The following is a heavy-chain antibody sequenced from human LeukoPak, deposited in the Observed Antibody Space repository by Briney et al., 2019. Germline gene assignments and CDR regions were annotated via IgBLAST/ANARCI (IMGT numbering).Heavy chain of an antibody. J-gene: IGHJ5*02. Sequence: SVKVSCKASGGTFSSYAISWVRQAPGQGLEWMRGIIPIFGTANYAQKFQGRVTITADESTSTAYMELSSLRSEDTAVYYCARGMSVQLNWFDPWGQGTLVTVSS. D-gene: IGHD1-1*01. CDR3: ARGMSVQLNWFDP. CDR1: GGTFSSYA. CDR2: IIPIFGTA. V-gene: IGHV1-69*13.